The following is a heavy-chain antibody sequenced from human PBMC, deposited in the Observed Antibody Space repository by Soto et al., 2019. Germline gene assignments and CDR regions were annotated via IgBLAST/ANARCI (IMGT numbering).Heavy chain of an antibody. CDR1: GVSISSSSYC. D-gene: IGHD3-22*01. J-gene: IGHJ3*02. Sequence: PSETLSLTCTVSGVSISSSSYCWSWIRQPPGKGLEWIGYIYYSGSTYYNPSLKSRVTISVDTSKNQFSLKLSSVTAADTAVYYCAREADSSGFLVGAGAFDIWGQGTMVTVSS. CDR3: AREADSSGFLVGAGAFDI. CDR2: IYYSGST. V-gene: IGHV4-30-4*01.